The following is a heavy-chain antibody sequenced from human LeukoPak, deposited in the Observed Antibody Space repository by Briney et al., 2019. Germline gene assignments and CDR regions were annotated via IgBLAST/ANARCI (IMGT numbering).Heavy chain of an antibody. J-gene: IGHJ6*02. CDR1: GFIFTTYA. D-gene: IGHD2-15*01. V-gene: IGHV3-23*01. CDR3: ARGDAPTDEDIVVVVAATQGYYYYGMNV. Sequence: PGGSLRLSCAASGFIFTTYAMSWVRQAPGKGLEWVSGISGSGGSTYYADSVKGRFTISRDTSKSTLYLQMTGLRAEDTAVYYCARGDAPTDEDIVVVVAATQGYYYYGMNVWGQGTTVTVSS. CDR2: ISGSGGST.